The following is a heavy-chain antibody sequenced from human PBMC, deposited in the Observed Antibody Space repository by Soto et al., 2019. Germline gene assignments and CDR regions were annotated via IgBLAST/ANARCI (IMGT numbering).Heavy chain of an antibody. Sequence: QVQLVQSGAEVKKPGASVKVSCKASGYTFTSYGISWVRQAPGQGLEWMGWISAYNGNTNYAQKLQGRVTMTTDTSTSTGDMERRSLRSDDTAVYYWARVGQQLVEGWGGFDYWGQGTLVTVSS. CDR3: ARVGQQLVEGWGGFDY. CDR2: ISAYNGNT. CDR1: GYTFTSYG. J-gene: IGHJ4*02. D-gene: IGHD6-13*01. V-gene: IGHV1-18*01.